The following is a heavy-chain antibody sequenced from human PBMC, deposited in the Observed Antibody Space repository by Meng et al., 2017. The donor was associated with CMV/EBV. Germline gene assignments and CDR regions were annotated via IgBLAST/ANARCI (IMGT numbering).Heavy chain of an antibody. J-gene: IGHJ4*02. D-gene: IGHD1-1*01. CDR3: VRDHNWGPDY. CDR1: GYRFSDHY. CDR2: IYPNSGGT. Sequence: QVQMVQPGAEVKSPGASDKVSCQTSGYRFSDHYMHWVRQAPGQGLEWMGWIYPNSGGTHYAQKFQDRVTMTRDTYISTVYMELSRLTSDDTAVYYCVRDHNWGPDYWGQGTLVTVS. V-gene: IGHV1-2*02.